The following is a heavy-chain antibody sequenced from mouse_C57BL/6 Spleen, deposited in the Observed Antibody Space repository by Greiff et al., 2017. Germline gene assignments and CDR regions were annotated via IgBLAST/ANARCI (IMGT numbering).Heavy chain of an antibody. CDR1: GYTFTSYG. J-gene: IGHJ3*01. D-gene: IGHD2-4*01. CDR2: IYPRSGNT. Sequence: VKLQESGAELARPGASVKLSCKASGYTFTSYGISWVKQRTGQGLEWIGEIYPRSGNTYYNEKFKGKATLTADKSSSTAYMELRSLTSEDSAVYFCARRDYDYDAWFAYWGQGTLVTVSA. V-gene: IGHV1-81*01. CDR3: ARRDYDYDAWFAY.